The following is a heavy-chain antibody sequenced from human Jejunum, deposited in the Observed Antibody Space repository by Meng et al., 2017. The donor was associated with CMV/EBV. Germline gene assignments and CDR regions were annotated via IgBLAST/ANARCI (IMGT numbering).Heavy chain of an antibody. CDR1: RGGG. D-gene: IGHD3-22*01. CDR3: ARTTKARTSYYDTFDY. V-gene: IGHV2-5*02. Sequence: RGGGVGWIRQPPGKALEWLADVFWDDDKHYSPSLKSMLSIIKDTSNNQVFLTMTNVDPVDTASYYCARTTKARTSYYDTFDYWGQGTLVTVSS. J-gene: IGHJ4*02. CDR2: VFWDDDK.